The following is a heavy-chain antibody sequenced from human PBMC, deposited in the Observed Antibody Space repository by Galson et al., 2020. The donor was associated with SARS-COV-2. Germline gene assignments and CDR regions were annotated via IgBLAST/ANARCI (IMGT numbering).Heavy chain of an antibody. V-gene: IGHV4-39*01. D-gene: IGHD2-21*02. Sequence: SETLSLTCTVSGGSISSSSYYWGWIRQPPGKGLEWIGSIYYSGSTYYNPSLKSRVTISVDTSKNQFSLKLSSVTAADTAVYYCARGAVVVTAIRAFGYYYYGMDVWGQGTTVTVSS. CDR3: ARGAVVVTAIRAFGYYYYGMDV. CDR1: GGSISSSSYY. CDR2: IYYSGST. J-gene: IGHJ6*02.